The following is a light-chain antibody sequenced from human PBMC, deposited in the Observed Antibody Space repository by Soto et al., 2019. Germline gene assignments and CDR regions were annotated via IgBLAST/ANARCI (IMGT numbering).Light chain of an antibody. V-gene: IGKV3-15*01. Sequence: EIVMTQSPATLSVSPGVRATLSCRASESVSSNLAWYQQKPGQAPRLLIYGASTRATGIPARFSGSGSGTEFSLTISTLQSEDFAVYYCQQYNSWPPYTFGQGTKLAIK. CDR2: GAS. J-gene: IGKJ2*01. CDR1: ESVSSN. CDR3: QQYNSWPPYT.